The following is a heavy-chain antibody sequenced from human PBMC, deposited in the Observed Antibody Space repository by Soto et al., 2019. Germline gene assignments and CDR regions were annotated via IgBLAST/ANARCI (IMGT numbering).Heavy chain of an antibody. V-gene: IGHV2-26*01. CDR3: ARATPDNWFDP. J-gene: IGHJ5*02. CDR2: IFSNDEK. CDR1: GFSLSNARMG. D-gene: IGHD1-26*01. Sequence: QVTLKGAGPVRVNPTETLTLTCTVSGFSLSNARMGVSWIRQPPGKALEWLAHIFSNDEKSYSTSLKSRLTISQDTSKRQVVLTMTNMDPVDTATYYSARATPDNWFDPWGQGTLVTVSS.